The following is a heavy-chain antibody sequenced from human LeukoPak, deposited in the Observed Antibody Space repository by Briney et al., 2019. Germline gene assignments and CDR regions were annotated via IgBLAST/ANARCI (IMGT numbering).Heavy chain of an antibody. Sequence: PGRSLRLSCAASGFTFSSYGMHWVRKAPGKGLEWVAVIWYDGSNKYYADSVKGRFTISRDNSKNTLYLQMNSLRAEDTGVYYCARETEQWLVQYWFDPWGQGTLVTVSS. V-gene: IGHV3-33*01. CDR2: IWYDGSNK. J-gene: IGHJ5*02. CDR1: GFTFSSYG. D-gene: IGHD6-19*01. CDR3: ARETEQWLVQYWFDP.